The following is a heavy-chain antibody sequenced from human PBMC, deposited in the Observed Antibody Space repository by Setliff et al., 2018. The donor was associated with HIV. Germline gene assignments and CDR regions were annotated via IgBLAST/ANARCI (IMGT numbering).Heavy chain of an antibody. Sequence: SETLSLTCTVSGGSISSAYYYWSWIRQFPGKGLEWIGYISYSGLTYYNPSLKSRPTISGDTSQNQFSLQLTSVTTADTAVYYCARDRYTYAYLDYWGQGTLVTVSS. CDR3: ARDRYTYAYLDY. D-gene: IGHD5-18*01. CDR1: GGSISSAYYY. CDR2: ISYSGLT. J-gene: IGHJ4*02. V-gene: IGHV4-31*03.